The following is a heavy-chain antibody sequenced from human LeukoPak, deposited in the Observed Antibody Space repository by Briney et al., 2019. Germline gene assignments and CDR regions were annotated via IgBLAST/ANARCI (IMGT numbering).Heavy chain of an antibody. CDR3: ARGRRLTGYYDFDC. D-gene: IGHD3-9*01. CDR1: GGTFSSYA. J-gene: IGHJ4*02. V-gene: IGHV1-69*04. Sequence: SVKVSCKASGGTFSSYATSWVRQAPGQGLEWMGRIIPILGIANYAQKFQGRVTITADKSTSTAYMELSSLRSEDTAVYYCARGRRLTGYYDFDCWGQGTLVTVSS. CDR2: IIPILGIA.